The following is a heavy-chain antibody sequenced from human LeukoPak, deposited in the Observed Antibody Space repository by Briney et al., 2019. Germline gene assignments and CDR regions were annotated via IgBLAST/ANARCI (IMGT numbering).Heavy chain of an antibody. Sequence: PGGSLRLSCAASGFAFSSYAMPWVRQAPGKGLEWVTVISNDGRNEYYADSVKGRFTISRDNSKNTLYLQMNSLRAEDTALYYCARDPVSSALQINSDYWGQGTLVTVSS. V-gene: IGHV3-30*04. CDR1: GFAFSSYA. CDR2: ISNDGRNE. J-gene: IGHJ4*02. CDR3: ARDPVSSALQINSDY. D-gene: IGHD1-1*01.